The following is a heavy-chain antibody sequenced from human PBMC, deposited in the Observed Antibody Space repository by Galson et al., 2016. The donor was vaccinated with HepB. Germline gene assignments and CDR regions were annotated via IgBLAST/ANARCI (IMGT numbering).Heavy chain of an antibody. CDR2: FDPEDDKR. CDR1: GYTLTELS. Sequence: SVKVSCKVSGYTLTELSIHWVRQAPGKGLEWMGGFDPEDDKRIYAQKFQGRVAMTEDTSTHTAYMELSSLISEDTAVYYCSTDQEAGLSRFWYLDLWGRGTLVTVSS. J-gene: IGHJ2*01. D-gene: IGHD3/OR15-3a*01. CDR3: STDQEAGLSRFWYLDL. V-gene: IGHV1-24*01.